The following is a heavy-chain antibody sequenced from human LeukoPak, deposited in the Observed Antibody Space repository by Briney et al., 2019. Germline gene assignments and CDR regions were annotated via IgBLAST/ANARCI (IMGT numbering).Heavy chain of an antibody. J-gene: IGHJ1*01. Sequence: PSETLSLTCTVSGYSISSGYYWGWIRQPPGKGLEWIGNIYHSGTTYYNPSLKSRVTISVDTSKNQFSLKLNSVTAADTAVYYCARSGFFSGSYPREYFQQWGQGTLVTVSS. CDR2: IYHSGTT. D-gene: IGHD1-26*01. CDR3: ARSGFFSGSYPREYFQQ. V-gene: IGHV4-38-2*02. CDR1: GYSISSGYY.